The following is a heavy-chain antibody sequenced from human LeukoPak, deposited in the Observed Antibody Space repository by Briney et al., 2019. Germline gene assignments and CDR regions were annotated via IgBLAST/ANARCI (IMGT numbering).Heavy chain of an antibody. CDR2: IYPGDSDT. CDR3: ARPYYDSSGYYSFFDY. J-gene: IGHJ4*02. CDR1: GYSFTSYW. D-gene: IGHD3-22*01. V-gene: IGHV5-51*01. Sequence: GESLKISCKGSGYSFTSYWIGWVRQMPGKGLEGMGIIYPGDSDTRYSPSFQGQVTISADKSISTAYLQWSSLKASDTAMYYCARPYYDSSGYYSFFDYWGQGTLVTVSS.